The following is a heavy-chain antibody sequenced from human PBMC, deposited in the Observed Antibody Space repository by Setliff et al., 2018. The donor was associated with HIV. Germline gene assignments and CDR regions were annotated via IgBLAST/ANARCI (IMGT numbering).Heavy chain of an antibody. CDR3: ARDRSHPPYYMDV. Sequence: PSETLSLTCSVSGGSISSYYWSWIRQPPGKGLEWIGYIYFSGTTNYNPSLKSRITISVDTSKNQFSLNLNSVTAADTAVYYCARDRSHPPYYMDVWGKGTTVTVSS. V-gene: IGHV4-59*01. CDR2: IYFSGTT. J-gene: IGHJ6*03. CDR1: GGSISSYY.